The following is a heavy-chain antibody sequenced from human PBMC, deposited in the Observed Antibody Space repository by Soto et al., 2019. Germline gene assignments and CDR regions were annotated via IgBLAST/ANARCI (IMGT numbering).Heavy chain of an antibody. J-gene: IGHJ6*03. CDR2: INAGNGNT. D-gene: IGHD4-17*01. V-gene: IGHV1-3*01. CDR3: ASTTKVTTFNYYYMDV. CDR1: GYTFTSYA. Sequence: ASVKVSCKASGYTFTSYAMHWVRQAPGQRLEWMGWINAGNGNTKYSQKFQGRVTITRDTSASTAYMELSSLRSEDTAVYYCASTTKVTTFNYYYMDVWGKGTTVTVSS.